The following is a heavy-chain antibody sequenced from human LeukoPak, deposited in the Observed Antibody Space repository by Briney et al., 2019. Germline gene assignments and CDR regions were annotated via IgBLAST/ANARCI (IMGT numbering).Heavy chain of an antibody. D-gene: IGHD3-16*01. CDR2: ISYDGSNK. V-gene: IGHV3-30*18. CDR1: GFTFSSYG. Sequence: GGSLRLSCAASGFTFSSYGMHWVRQAPGKGLEWVAVISYDGSNKYYADSVKGRFTISRDNSKNTLYLQMNSLRAEDTAVYYCAKGLGGWGQGTLVTVSS. CDR3: AKGLGG. J-gene: IGHJ4*02.